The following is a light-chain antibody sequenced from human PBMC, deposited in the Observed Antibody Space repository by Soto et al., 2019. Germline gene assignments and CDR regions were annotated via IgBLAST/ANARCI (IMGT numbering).Light chain of an antibody. V-gene: IGKV2-30*01. CDR3: MQGTHWPWT. J-gene: IGKJ1*01. Sequence: DLVMTQSPLSLPVTLGQPASISCRSSQSLVYSDGDTYLSWFQQRPGQSPRRLIYKVSNRDSGVPYRLSGSGSGTDFTLKISRVEAEDVGVYYCMQGTHWPWTFGQGTKVDI. CDR2: KVS. CDR1: QSLVYSDGDTY.